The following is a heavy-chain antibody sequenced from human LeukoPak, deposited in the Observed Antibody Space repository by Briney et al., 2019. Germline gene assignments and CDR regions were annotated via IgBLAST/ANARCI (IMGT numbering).Heavy chain of an antibody. D-gene: IGHD3-16*01. V-gene: IGHV4-38-2*02. CDR2: IYHSGST. CDR1: IYSISSGYY. J-gene: IGHJ6*03. CDR3: ARDLGNYDYVWGGYYMDV. Sequence: KPSETLSLTCTVPIYSISSGYYWGWIRQPPGKGLEWIGSIYHSGSTYYNPSLKSRVTISGDTSKNQFSLKLSSVTAADTAVYYCARDLGNYDYVWGGYYMDVWGKGTTVTVSS.